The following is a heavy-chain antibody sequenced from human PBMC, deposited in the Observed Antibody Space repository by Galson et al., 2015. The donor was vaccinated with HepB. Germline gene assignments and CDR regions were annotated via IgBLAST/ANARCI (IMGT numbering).Heavy chain of an antibody. D-gene: IGHD3-3*01. V-gene: IGHV3-7*01. CDR2: IKEDGSEK. Sequence: SLRLSCAASGFTFSRYWMSWVRQAPGKGLEWVANIKEDGSEKYYVDSVKGRFAISRDNAENSFYLQMNSLRADDTAVYYCARDPGRPRLRFLFTVNTKDHGMDVWGQGTTVTVSS. CDR1: GFTFSRYW. J-gene: IGHJ6*02. CDR3: ARDPGRPRLRFLFTVNTKDHGMDV.